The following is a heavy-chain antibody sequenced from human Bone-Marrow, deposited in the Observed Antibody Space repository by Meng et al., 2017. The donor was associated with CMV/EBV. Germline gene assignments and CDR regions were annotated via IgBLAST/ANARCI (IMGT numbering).Heavy chain of an antibody. Sequence: ESLKISCAASGFTVSSNYMSWVRQAPGKGLEWVSVIYSGGSTYYADSVKGRFTISRDNSKNTLYLQMNSLRAEDTAVYYCAREKWAGYCSSTSCSPPYYYYYGMDVWGQGTTVTVYS. J-gene: IGHJ6*02. CDR3: AREKWAGYCSSTSCSPPYYYYYGMDV. CDR2: IYSGGST. D-gene: IGHD2-2*01. CDR1: GFTVSSNY. V-gene: IGHV3-53*01.